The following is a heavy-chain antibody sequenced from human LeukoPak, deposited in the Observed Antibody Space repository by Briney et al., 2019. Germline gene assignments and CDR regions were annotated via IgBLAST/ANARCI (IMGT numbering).Heavy chain of an antibody. CDR1: GGSVSSGNYY. V-gene: IGHV4-61*01. D-gene: IGHD3-16*01. Sequence: SETLSLTCTVSGGSVSSGNYYWSWIRQSPGKGLQWIGYISYGGSTNYDSSLKSRLTMSVDTSKNQFSLKLRSVTAADTAVYYCARFGSDSYGYKYYFDYWGQGARVTVSS. CDR3: ARFGSDSYGYKYYFDY. J-gene: IGHJ4*02. CDR2: ISYGGST.